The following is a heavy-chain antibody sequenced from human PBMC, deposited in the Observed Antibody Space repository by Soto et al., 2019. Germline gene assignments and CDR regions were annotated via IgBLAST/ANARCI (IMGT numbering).Heavy chain of an antibody. D-gene: IGHD3-10*01. V-gene: IGHV4-4*02. J-gene: IGHJ4*02. CDR2: IYHSGST. Sequence: QVQLQESGPGLVKPSGTLSLTCAVSSGSISSSNWWSWVRQPPGQGLEWIGEIYHSGSTNYNPSLKSLVTISVDKSKNQFSLKLSYVNAADTAVYYCARLAGSGSYYSDYWGQGTLVTVSS. CDR3: ARLAGSGSYYSDY. CDR1: SGSISSSNW.